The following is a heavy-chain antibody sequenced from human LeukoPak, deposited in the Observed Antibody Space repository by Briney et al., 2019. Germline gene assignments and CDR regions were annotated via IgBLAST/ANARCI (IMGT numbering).Heavy chain of an antibody. Sequence: GASLKASCKASGYTFTGYYMPWVRQARGQGLEWIGWIHPNSGGTNYAQKLQRRVTMTRDTSISTAYMELSRLRSDDTAVYYCARGPLWFGELVNPFYWGQGTLVTVSS. V-gene: IGHV1-2*02. J-gene: IGHJ4*02. CDR1: GYTFTGYY. D-gene: IGHD3-10*01. CDR2: IHPNSGGT. CDR3: ARGPLWFGELVNPFY.